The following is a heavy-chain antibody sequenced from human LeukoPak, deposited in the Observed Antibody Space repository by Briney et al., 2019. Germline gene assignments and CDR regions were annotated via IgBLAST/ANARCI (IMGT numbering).Heavy chain of an antibody. CDR3: ARKEGTH. D-gene: IGHD1-1*01. V-gene: IGHV4-59*01. CDR1: GDSISANF. Sequence: SETPSLTCTVSGDSISANFWSWVRQPPGKGLGWIGYIYYSGDTNYNPSLKGRVTISIDTSKNQFSLRLNSVTAADTAVYYCARKEGTHWGQGTLVTVSS. CDR2: IYYSGDT. J-gene: IGHJ4*02.